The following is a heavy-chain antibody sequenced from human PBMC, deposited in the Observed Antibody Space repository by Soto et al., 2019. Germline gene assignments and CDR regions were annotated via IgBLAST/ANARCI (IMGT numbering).Heavy chain of an antibody. CDR2: IHYSGYT. CDR3: ARGFCRGTNCFANWFDP. J-gene: IGHJ5*02. D-gene: IGHD2-2*01. CDR1: TGSISGSY. V-gene: IGHV4-59*12. Sequence: PSETLSLTCSGSTGSISGSYWNWIRQAPGKGLEWLGYIHYSGYTKYNPSLKSRVTISVDSSKNQFSLRLSSVTAADSAVYYCARGFCRGTNCFANWFDPWGQGTPVTVSS.